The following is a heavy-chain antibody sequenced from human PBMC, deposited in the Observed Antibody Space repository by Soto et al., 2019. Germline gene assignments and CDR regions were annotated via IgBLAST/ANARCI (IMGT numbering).Heavy chain of an antibody. CDR2: ISAYNGNT. Sequence: ASVKVSCKASGYTFTSYGISWVRQAPGQGLEWMGWISAYNGNTNYAQKLQGRVTMTTDTSTSTAYMELRSLRSDDTAVYYCARGVGQQPYYYYYGMDVWGQGTTVTVSS. V-gene: IGHV1-18*01. CDR1: GYTFTSYG. CDR3: ARGVGQQPYYYYYGMDV. J-gene: IGHJ6*02. D-gene: IGHD6-13*01.